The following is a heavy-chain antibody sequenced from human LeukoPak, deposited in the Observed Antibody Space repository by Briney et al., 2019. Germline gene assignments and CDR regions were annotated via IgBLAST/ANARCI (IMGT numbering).Heavy chain of an antibody. J-gene: IGHJ3*02. CDR3: ARDRTGEPAFDI. Sequence: PSETLSLTCTVSGGAITSGNYYWSWIRQPPGKGLEWIGYIYYSGSTNYNSSLKSRVTISVDTSKNQFSLKLSSVTAVDTAVYYCARDRTGEPAFDIWGQGTMVTVSS. CDR2: IYYSGST. V-gene: IGHV4-61*01. D-gene: IGHD7-27*01. CDR1: GGAITSGNYY.